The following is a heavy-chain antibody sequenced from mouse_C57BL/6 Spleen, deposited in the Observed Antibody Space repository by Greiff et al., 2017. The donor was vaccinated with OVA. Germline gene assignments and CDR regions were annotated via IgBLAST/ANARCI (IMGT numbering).Heavy chain of an antibody. CDR3: ARGDYDVGFYAMDY. V-gene: IGHV5-6*01. CDR2: ISSGGSYT. CDR1: GFTFSSYG. J-gene: IGHJ4*01. D-gene: IGHD2-4*01. Sequence: EVHLVESGGDLVKPGGSLKLSCAASGFTFSSYGMSWVRQTPDKRLEWVATISSGGSYTYYPDSVKGRFTISRDNAKNTLYLQMSSLKSEDTAMYYCARGDYDVGFYAMDYWGQGTSVTVSS.